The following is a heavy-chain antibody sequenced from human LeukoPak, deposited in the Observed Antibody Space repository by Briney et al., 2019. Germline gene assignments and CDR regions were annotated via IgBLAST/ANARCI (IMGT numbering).Heavy chain of an antibody. CDR1: GGSISSGGYY. V-gene: IGHV4-31*03. CDR2: IYYSGST. Sequence: PSETLSLTCTVSGGSISSGGYYWSWIRQHPGKGLEWIGYIYYSGSTYYNPSLKSRVTISVDTSKNQFSLKLSSVTAADTAVYYCARGPLYYVWGSYRPAPPYYFDYWGQGTLVTVSS. J-gene: IGHJ4*02. CDR3: ARGPLYYVWGSYRPAPPYYFDY. D-gene: IGHD3-16*02.